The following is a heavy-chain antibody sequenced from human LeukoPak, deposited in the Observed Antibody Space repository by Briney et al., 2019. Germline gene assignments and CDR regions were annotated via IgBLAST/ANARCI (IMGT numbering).Heavy chain of an antibody. D-gene: IGHD6-6*01. CDR2: INRDGSGQ. CDR1: GFTFSDYW. Sequence: GGSLRLSCAASGFTFSDYWMTWVRQAPGKGLEWVANINRDGSGQEYVDSVKGRFTISRDNSKNTLYLQMNSLRAEDTAVYYCARGSSYLIDYWGQGTLVTVSS. CDR3: ARGSSYLIDY. J-gene: IGHJ4*02. V-gene: IGHV3-7*04.